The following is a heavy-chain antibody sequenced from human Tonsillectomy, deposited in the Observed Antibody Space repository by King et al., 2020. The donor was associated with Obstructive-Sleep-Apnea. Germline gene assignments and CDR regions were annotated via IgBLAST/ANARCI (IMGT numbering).Heavy chain of an antibody. CDR1: GFTFDDHA. V-gene: IGHV3-9*01. CDR2: ISWNGGSI. Sequence: VQLVESGGGLVQPGRSLRLSCAASGFTFDDHAMHWVRQAPGKGLEWVSCISWNGGSIDYADSVKGRFTISRDNAKNSLYLQMNSLRPEDSALYYCAKGGYSSSWSWGQGTLVTVSS. CDR3: AKGGYSSSWS. J-gene: IGHJ5*02. D-gene: IGHD6-13*01.